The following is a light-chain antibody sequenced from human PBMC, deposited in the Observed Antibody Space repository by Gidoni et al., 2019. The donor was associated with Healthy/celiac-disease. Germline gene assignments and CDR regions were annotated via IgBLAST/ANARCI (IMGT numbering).Light chain of an antibody. Sequence: DIVLTQSPDSLAVSLGERATINSKSSQSVLYSSNNKNYLAWYQQKPGQPTKLLIYWASTRESGVPDRFSGCGSGTDFTLTISILQAEDVAVYYCQQYYLTPQTFGQETKVEIK. V-gene: IGKV4-1*01. CDR2: WAS. CDR1: QSVLYSSNNKNY. J-gene: IGKJ1*01. CDR3: QQYYLTPQT.